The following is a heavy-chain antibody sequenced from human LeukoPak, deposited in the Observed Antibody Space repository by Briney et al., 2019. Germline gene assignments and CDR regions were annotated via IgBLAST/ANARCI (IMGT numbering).Heavy chain of an antibody. Sequence: ASVKVSCKASGYTFTSYGISWVRQAPGQGLEWMGWISAYNGNTNYAQKLQGRVTMTTDTSTSTAYMELRSLRSDDTAVYYCARVSGSYSLLDLLNNWFDPWGQGTLVTVSS. CDR1: GYTFTSYG. CDR2: ISAYNGNT. CDR3: ARVSGSYSLLDLLNNWFDP. D-gene: IGHD1-26*01. V-gene: IGHV1-18*01. J-gene: IGHJ5*02.